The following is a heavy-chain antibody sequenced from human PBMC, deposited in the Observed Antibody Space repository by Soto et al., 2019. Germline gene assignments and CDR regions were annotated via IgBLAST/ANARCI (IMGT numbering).Heavy chain of an antibody. CDR3: ARVRELRSYFDY. D-gene: IGHD1-7*01. CDR1: GGSISSYY. J-gene: IGHJ4*02. Sequence: SETLSLTCTVSGGSISSYYWSWIRQPPGKGLEWIGYIYYSGSTNYNPSLKSRVTISVDTSKNQFSLKLSSVTAADTAVYYCARVRELRSYFDYWGQGTLVTVSS. V-gene: IGHV4-59*01. CDR2: IYYSGST.